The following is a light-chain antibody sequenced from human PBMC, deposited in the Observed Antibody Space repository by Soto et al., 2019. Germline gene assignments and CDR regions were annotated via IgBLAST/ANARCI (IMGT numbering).Light chain of an antibody. V-gene: IGLV4-60*02. CDR2: LEGSGSY. CDR3: ETWDSNTRV. CDR1: SGHSSYI. J-gene: IGLJ2*01. Sequence: QSVLTQSSSASASLGSSVKLTCTLRSGHSSYIIAWHQQQPGKAPRYLMKLEGSGSYNKGSGVPDRFSGSSSGADRYLTISILQFEDEADYYCETWDSNTRVFGGGTKLTVL.